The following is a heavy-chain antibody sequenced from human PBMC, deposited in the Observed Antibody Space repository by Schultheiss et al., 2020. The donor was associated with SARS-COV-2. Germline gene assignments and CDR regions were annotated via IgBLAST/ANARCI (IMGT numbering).Heavy chain of an antibody. V-gene: IGHV3-23*01. CDR2: ISGSGGST. Sequence: GGSLRLSCAASGFTLSSSPLHWVRQAPGKGLEWVSAISGSGGSTYYADSVKGRFTISRETAKNSLYLQMNSLRDEDTAVYYCARGGDIVVVVAATPNWFDPWGQGTLVTVSS. D-gene: IGHD2-15*01. CDR3: ARGGDIVVVVAATPNWFDP. J-gene: IGHJ5*02. CDR1: GFTLSSSP.